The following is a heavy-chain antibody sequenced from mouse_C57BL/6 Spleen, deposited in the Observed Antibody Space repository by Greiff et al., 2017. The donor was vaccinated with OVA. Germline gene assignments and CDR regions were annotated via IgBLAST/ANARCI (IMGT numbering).Heavy chain of an antibody. Sequence: VQLVESGAELVRPGTSVKVSCKASGYAFTNYLIEWVKQRPGQGLEWIGVINPGSGGTNYNEKFKGKATLTADKSSSTAYMQLSSLTSEDSAVYFCARAMVTRFAYWGQGTLVTVSA. CDR2: INPGSGGT. J-gene: IGHJ3*01. CDR1: GYAFTNYL. D-gene: IGHD2-2*01. V-gene: IGHV1-54*01. CDR3: ARAMVTRFAY.